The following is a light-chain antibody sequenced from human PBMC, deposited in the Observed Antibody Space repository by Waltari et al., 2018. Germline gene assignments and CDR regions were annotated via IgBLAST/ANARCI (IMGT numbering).Light chain of an antibody. CDR1: SSDVGVYNY. CDR2: DVT. CDR3: CSYTTSSAWV. J-gene: IGLJ3*02. V-gene: IGLV2-14*01. Sequence: QSALTQPASVSGSPGQSITISCTGTSSDVGVYNYVSWYQQNPGQAPKLMIYDVTKRPAGVSDRCSGSKSGNTASLTISGLQAEDEADYYCCSYTTSSAWVFGGGTKLTVL.